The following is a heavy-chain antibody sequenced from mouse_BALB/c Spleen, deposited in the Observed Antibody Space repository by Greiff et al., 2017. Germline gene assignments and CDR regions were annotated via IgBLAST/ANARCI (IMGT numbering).Heavy chain of an antibody. Sequence: QVQLKQPGAELVKPGASVKLSCKASGYTFTSYYMYWVKQRPEQGLEWIGRIDPYDSETHYNQKFKDKAILTVDKSSSTAYMQLSSLTSEDSAVYYCARRTTAFHYYAMDYWGQGTSVTVSS. D-gene: IGHD1-2*01. CDR3: ARRTTAFHYYAMDY. CDR1: GYTFTSYY. V-gene: IGHV1-74*01. CDR2: IDPYDSET. J-gene: IGHJ4*01.